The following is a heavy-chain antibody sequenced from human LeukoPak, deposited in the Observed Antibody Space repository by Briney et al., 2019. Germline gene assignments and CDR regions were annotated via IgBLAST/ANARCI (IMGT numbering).Heavy chain of an antibody. J-gene: IGHJ4*02. V-gene: IGHV6-1*01. CDR1: GDSVSRNTVV. CDR3: ARTITVAGGLDY. Sequence: SQTLSLTCAISGDSVSRNTVVWNWIRQSPSRGLEWLGRTYYRSKWYNDYAVPVKSRITINPDTSKNQFSLQLNSVTPEDTAVYYCARTITVAGGLDYWGQGTLVIVSS. CDR2: TYYRSKWYN. D-gene: IGHD6-19*01.